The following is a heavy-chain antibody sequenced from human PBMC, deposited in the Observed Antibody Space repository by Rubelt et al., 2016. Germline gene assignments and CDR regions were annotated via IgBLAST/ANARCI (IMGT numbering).Heavy chain of an antibody. D-gene: IGHD4-23*01. Sequence: GTDLEWIGSIYYSGRTYYNPSLKSRVTISVDTSKNQLSLKLSSVTAADTAVYYCAKDYGGDWFDPWGQGTLVTVSS. V-gene: IGHV4-39*07. CDR2: IYYSGRT. J-gene: IGHJ5*02. CDR3: AKDYGGDWFDP.